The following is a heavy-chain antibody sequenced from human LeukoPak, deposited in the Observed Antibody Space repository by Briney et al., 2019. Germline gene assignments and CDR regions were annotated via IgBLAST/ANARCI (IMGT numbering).Heavy chain of an antibody. Sequence: ASVKVSCKASGYTFTGYYLHWVRQAPGQGLEWMGWINPNSGGTNYAQKFRGRVTMTRDTSISTAYMELSRLRSDDTAVYYCAREWYSNSLLPAWFDPWGQGTLVAVSS. D-gene: IGHD6-13*01. CDR2: INPNSGGT. CDR1: GYTFTGYY. J-gene: IGHJ5*02. CDR3: AREWYSNSLLPAWFDP. V-gene: IGHV1-2*02.